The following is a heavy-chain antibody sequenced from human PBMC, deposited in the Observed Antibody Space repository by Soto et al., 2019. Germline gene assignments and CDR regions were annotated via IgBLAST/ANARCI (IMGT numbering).Heavy chain of an antibody. J-gene: IGHJ5*02. Sequence: WETLSLTCTVSGASISGFYWSWIRKSAGQGLEWIGRIYATGTTDYNPSLKSRVMMSVDTSKKQFSLKLRSVTAADTAVYYCVRDGTKTLRDWFDPWGQGISVTVSS. CDR2: IYATGTT. D-gene: IGHD1-1*01. CDR1: GASISGFY. CDR3: VRDGTKTLRDWFDP. V-gene: IGHV4-4*07.